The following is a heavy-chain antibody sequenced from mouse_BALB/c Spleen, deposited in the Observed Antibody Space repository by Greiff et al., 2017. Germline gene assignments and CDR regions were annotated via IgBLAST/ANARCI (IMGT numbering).Heavy chain of an antibody. D-gene: IGHD2-4*01. Sequence: VQLQQSGAELARPGASVKMSCKATGYTFSSYWIEWVKQRPGHGLEWIGEILPGSGSTNYNEKFKGKATFTADTSSNTAYMQLSSLTSEDSAVYYCANYDYDGGLYYFDYWGQGTTLTVSS. J-gene: IGHJ2*01. CDR2: ILPGSGST. CDR1: GYTFSSYW. CDR3: ANYDYDGGLYYFDY. V-gene: IGHV1-9*01.